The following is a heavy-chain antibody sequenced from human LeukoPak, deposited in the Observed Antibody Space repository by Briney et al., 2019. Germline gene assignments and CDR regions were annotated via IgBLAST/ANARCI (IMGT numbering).Heavy chain of an antibody. D-gene: IGHD4-17*01. CDR3: AKESPTDYGDYQPFGN. J-gene: IGHJ4*02. V-gene: IGHV3-23*01. Sequence: VGSLRLSCAPPGVTFSRDAMSWVCPAPGGRQKWVSAISGSAGGTYYADSVKGRFTISRDNSKNTLYLQMNSLRAEDTAVYYCAKESPTDYGDYQPFGNWGQGTLVTVSS. CDR1: GVTFSRDA. CDR2: ISGSAGGT.